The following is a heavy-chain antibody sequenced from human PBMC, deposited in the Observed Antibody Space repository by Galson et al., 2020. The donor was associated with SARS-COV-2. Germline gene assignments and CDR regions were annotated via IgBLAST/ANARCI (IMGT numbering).Heavy chain of an antibody. Sequence: GESLKISCAGSGFTFSQYGIHWVRQAPGKGLEWVAVLSFDGNYKSYGDSVKGRFAISRDNLKNTVYLQMNSLRVEDTAVYFCAKDPGWFESGRFHKMDVWGKGTMVTVSS. J-gene: IGHJ6*04. CDR3: AKDPGWFESGRFHKMDV. D-gene: IGHD1-26*01. V-gene: IGHV3-30*18. CDR2: LSFDGNYK. CDR1: GFTFSQYG.